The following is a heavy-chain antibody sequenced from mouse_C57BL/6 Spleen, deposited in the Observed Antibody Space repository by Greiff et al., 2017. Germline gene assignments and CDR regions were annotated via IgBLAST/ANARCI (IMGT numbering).Heavy chain of an antibody. CDR1: GYTFTSYW. V-gene: IGHV1-69*01. Sequence: LQESGAELVMPGASVKLSCKASGYTFTSYWMHWVKQRPGQGLEWIGEIDPSDSYTNYNQKFKGKSTLTVDKSSSTAYMQLSSLTSEDSAVYYCARWGTTVVANFDVWGTGTTVTVSS. J-gene: IGHJ1*03. CDR2: IDPSDSYT. CDR3: ARWGTTVVANFDV. D-gene: IGHD1-1*01.